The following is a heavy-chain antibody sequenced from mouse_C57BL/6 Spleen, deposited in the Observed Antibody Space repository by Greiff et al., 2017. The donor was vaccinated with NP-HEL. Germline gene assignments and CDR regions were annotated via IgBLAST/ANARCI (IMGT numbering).Heavy chain of an antibody. D-gene: IGHD3-2*02. Sequence: QVQLQQPGAELVKPGASVKLSCKASGYTFTSYWMQWVKQRPGQGLEWIGEIDPSDSYTNYNQKFKGKATLTVDTSSSTAYMQLSSLTSEDSAVYYCARKLRLDAMDYWGQGTSVTVSS. CDR1: GYTFTSYW. J-gene: IGHJ4*01. CDR2: IDPSDSYT. CDR3: ARKLRLDAMDY. V-gene: IGHV1-50*01.